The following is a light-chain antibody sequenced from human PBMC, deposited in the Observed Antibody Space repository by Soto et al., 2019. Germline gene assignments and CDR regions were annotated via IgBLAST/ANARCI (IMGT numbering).Light chain of an antibody. CDR2: AAS. V-gene: IGKV1-9*01. Sequence: IQLTQSPSSLSASVGDRVTITCRASQGISSYLAWYQQKPGKAPKLLIYAASTLQSGVPSRFSGSGSGTDFTLTISSLQPEDFVTYYCQQLNSYSITFGQGTRLEIK. CDR3: QQLNSYSIT. J-gene: IGKJ5*01. CDR1: QGISSY.